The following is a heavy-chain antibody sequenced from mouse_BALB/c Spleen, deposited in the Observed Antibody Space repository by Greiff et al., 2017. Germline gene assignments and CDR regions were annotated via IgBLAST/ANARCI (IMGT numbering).Heavy chain of an antibody. CDR2: INPNNGGT. J-gene: IGHJ4*01. D-gene: IGHD2-3*01. V-gene: IGHV1-18*01. Sequence: EVQLQQSGPELVKPGPSVKISCKTSGYTFTEYTMHWVKQSHGKSLEWMGGINPNNGGTSYNQKFKGKATLTVDKSSSTAYMELRRLTSEASAVYYCARELDGYYHAMDYWGQGTSVTVSS. CDR3: ARELDGYYHAMDY. CDR1: GYTFTEYT.